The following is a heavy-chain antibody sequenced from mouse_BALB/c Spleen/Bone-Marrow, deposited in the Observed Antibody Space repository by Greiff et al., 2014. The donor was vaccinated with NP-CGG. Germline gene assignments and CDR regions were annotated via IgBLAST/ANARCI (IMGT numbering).Heavy chain of an antibody. CDR2: IYPGDGAT. V-gene: IGHV1-80*01. CDR1: GYVFSTYW. CDR3: ARSGKGAMDY. J-gene: IGHJ4*01. D-gene: IGHD2-1*01. Sequence: QVQLQQPGAELVRPGSSVKLSCQASGYVFSTYWMTWVKQRPGQGLERIGQIYPGDGATNYSGKFKGKVILTADKSSSTAYMQLSSLTSEDSAVYRCARSGKGAMDYWGQGTSVTVSS.